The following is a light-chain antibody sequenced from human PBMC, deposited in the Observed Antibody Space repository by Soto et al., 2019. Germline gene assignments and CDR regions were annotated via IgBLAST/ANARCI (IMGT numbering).Light chain of an antibody. V-gene: IGKV1-39*01. J-gene: IGKJ2*01. CDR2: AAS. CDR1: QSISSY. Sequence: DIQMTQSPSSLSASVGDRVTITCRASQSISSYLNWYQQKPRKAPELLIYAASRLQSGVPSRFSGSGSGTDFTLTISSLQPEDFATYYCQQSYSIPFTFGQGTSLEIK. CDR3: QQSYSIPFT.